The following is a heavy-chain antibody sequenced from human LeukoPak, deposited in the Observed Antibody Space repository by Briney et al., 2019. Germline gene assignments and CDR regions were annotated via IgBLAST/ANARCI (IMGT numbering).Heavy chain of an antibody. Sequence: GGSLRLSCAASGFTFSSYAMSWVRQAPGKGLEWVSAISGSGGSTYYADSVKGRFTISRDNSKNTLYLQMNNLRAEDTAIYYCARVGSRYCSGANCYDGFWGQGTLVSVSS. CDR2: ISGSGGST. J-gene: IGHJ4*02. V-gene: IGHV3-23*01. D-gene: IGHD2-15*01. CDR1: GFTFSSYA. CDR3: ARVGSRYCSGANCYDGF.